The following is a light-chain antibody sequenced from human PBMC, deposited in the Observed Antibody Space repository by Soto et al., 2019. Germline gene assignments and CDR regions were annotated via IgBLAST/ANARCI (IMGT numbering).Light chain of an antibody. V-gene: IGKV3-20*01. J-gene: IGKJ4*01. CDR2: GAS. Sequence: EIVLTQSPGTLSLSPGERATLSCRASQSVSSSYLAWYQQKPGQAPRLLIYGASSRATGIPDRFSGSGSGTDFTLTISRLEPEDCAVYYCQQYAISRLTFGGGTKVEIK. CDR3: QQYAISRLT. CDR1: QSVSSSY.